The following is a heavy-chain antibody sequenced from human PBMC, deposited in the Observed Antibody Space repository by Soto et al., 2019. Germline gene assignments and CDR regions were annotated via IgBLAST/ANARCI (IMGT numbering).Heavy chain of an antibody. CDR1: GFTFSSYS. CDR3: ARDRGFTYYDFWSGSGRDAFDI. D-gene: IGHD3-3*01. J-gene: IGHJ3*02. Sequence: GGSLRLSCAASGFTFSSYSMNWVRQAPGKGLEWVSYISSSSSTIYYADSVKGRFTISRDNAKNSLYLQMNSLRDEDTAVYYCARDRGFTYYDFWSGSGRDAFDIWGQGTMVTVSS. CDR2: ISSSSSTI. V-gene: IGHV3-48*02.